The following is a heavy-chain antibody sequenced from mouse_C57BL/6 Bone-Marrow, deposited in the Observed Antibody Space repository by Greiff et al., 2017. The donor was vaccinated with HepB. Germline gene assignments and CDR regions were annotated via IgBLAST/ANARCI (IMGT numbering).Heavy chain of an antibody. CDR1: GFTFSSYG. V-gene: IGHV5-6*01. J-gene: IGHJ2*01. CDR3: ARPYYYGSRWDFDY. D-gene: IGHD1-1*01. Sequence: EVQLVESGGDLVKPGGSLKLSCAASGFTFSSYGMSWVRQTPDKRLEWVATISSGGSYTYYPDSVKGRFTISRDNAKNTLYLQMSSLKSEDTAMYYCARPYYYGSRWDFDYWGQGTTLTVSS. CDR2: ISSGGSYT.